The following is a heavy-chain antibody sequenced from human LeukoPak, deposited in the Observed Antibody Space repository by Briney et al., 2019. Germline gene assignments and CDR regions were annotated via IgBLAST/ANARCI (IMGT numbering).Heavy chain of an antibody. CDR2: INHSGST. Sequence: SETLSLTCAVYGGSFSGYYWSWIRQPPGKGLEWIGEINHSGSTNYNPSLKSRVTISVDTSKNQFSLKLSSVTAADTAVYYCASYDSSGYYYFDCWGQGTLVTVSS. CDR3: ASYDSSGYYYFDC. J-gene: IGHJ4*02. D-gene: IGHD3-22*01. V-gene: IGHV4-34*01. CDR1: GGSFSGYY.